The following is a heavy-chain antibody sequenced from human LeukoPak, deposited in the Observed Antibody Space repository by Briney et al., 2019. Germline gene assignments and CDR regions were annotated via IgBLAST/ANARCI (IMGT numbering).Heavy chain of an antibody. J-gene: IGHJ4*02. Sequence: GGSLRLSCAASGFTFSSYWMTWVRQAPGKGLEWEANIKQDGNEKYYVDSVKGRFTISGDNAKNSLYLQMNSLRAEDTAVYYCARVGFYASSRYYPDYWGQGTLVTVSS. V-gene: IGHV3-7*01. CDR1: GFTFSSYW. CDR2: IKQDGNEK. CDR3: ARVGFYASSRYYPDY. D-gene: IGHD2-8*01.